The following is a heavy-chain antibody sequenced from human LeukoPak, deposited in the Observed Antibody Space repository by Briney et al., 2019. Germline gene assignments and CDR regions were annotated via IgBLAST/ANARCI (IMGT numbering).Heavy chain of an antibody. CDR3: ARGSGYYFDY. CDR2: ISGDGVSA. J-gene: IGHJ4*02. CDR1: GFTFSSYA. Sequence: GGSLRLSCAASGFTFSSYAMRWVRQAPGKGLQWVSAISGDGVSAFYADSVKGRFTISRDNSKNTLYLQMNSLRAEDTAVYYCARGSGYYFDYWGQGTLVSVSS. D-gene: IGHD6-19*01. V-gene: IGHV3-23*01.